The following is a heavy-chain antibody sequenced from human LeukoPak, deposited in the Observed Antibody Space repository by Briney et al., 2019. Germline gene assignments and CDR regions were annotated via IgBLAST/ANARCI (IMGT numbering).Heavy chain of an antibody. V-gene: IGHV4-59*08. CDR2: IYYSGST. Sequence: SETLSLTCTVSGGSISSYYWSWIRQPPGKGLEWIGYIYYSGSTNYNPSLKSRVTISVDTSKNQFSLKLSSVTAADTAVYYCARHRTAAAATGYWGQGTLVTVSS. J-gene: IGHJ4*02. D-gene: IGHD6-13*01. CDR1: GGSISSYY. CDR3: ARHRTAAAATGY.